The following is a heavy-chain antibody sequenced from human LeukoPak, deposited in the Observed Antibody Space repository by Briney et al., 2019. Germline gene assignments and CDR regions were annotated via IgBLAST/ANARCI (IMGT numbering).Heavy chain of an antibody. J-gene: IGHJ4*02. CDR1: GFPVSSDY. D-gene: IGHD2-21*02. CDR3: ARDLGSGDHGLLV. CDR2: ISRTGTTI. V-gene: IGHV3-48*01. Sequence: GGSLRLSCAASGFPVSSDYMTWVRQAPGKGLEWISYISRTGTTIYYADSVKGRFTISRDNAKNSLYLQMDSLRSEDTALYFCARDLGSGDHGLLVWGQGTLLTVSS.